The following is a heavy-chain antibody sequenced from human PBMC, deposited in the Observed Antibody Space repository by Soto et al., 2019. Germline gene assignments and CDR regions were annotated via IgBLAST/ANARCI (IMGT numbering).Heavy chain of an antibody. CDR2: INPSGGST. V-gene: IGHV1-46*01. Sequence: QVQLVQSGAEVKKPGASVKVSCKASGYTFTSYYMHWVRQAPGQGLEWMGIINPSGGSTSYAQKFQGRVTITRDTATSTVYMELSSLRSEDTAVYYCARDGRSSYSSAWYYFDYWGQGTLVTVSS. J-gene: IGHJ4*02. CDR1: GYTFTSYY. D-gene: IGHD6-19*01. CDR3: ARDGRSSYSSAWYYFDY.